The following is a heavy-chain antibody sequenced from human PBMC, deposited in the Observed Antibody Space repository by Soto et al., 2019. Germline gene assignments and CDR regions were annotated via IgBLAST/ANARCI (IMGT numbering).Heavy chain of an antibody. J-gene: IGHJ6*02. CDR3: ARGRLVVYYYNYVMDV. CDR1: GGSFGGYY. D-gene: IGHD2-21*01. Sequence: SETLSLTCAVYGGSFGGYYWSWVRQPTGKGLEWIGEINHSGSTNYNPSLKSRVTISVDTSKKQFSLKLSSVTAADTAVYYCARGRLVVYYYNYVMDVWRQGSTDTVT. CDR2: INHSGST. V-gene: IGHV4-34*01.